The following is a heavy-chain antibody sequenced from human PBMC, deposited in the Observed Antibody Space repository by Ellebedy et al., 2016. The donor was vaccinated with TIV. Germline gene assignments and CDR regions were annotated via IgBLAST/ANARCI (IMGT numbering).Heavy chain of an antibody. CDR2: ISNTGSRT. Sequence: GESLKISCAASGFTFSSYAMSWVRQAQGKGLGWVSTISNTGSRTYYADSVKGRFTVSRDNSANTLYLQMNSLRVEDTAIYYCARGRSGTYIHHAFDDWGQGTLVTISS. D-gene: IGHD1-14*01. V-gene: IGHV3-23*01. J-gene: IGHJ4*02. CDR3: ARGRSGTYIHHAFDD. CDR1: GFTFSSYA.